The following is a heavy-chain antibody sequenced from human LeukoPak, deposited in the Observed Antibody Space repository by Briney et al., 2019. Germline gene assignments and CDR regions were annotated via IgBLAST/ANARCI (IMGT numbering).Heavy chain of an antibody. J-gene: IGHJ3*02. CDR2: IFYSGDT. D-gene: IGHD3-16*01. Sequence: SETLSLTCTVSGGSFSNYYWTWIRQSPGRGLEWIGYIFYSGDTNYNPSLKSRVTMSLDTSKNQFSLRLNSVTAADTAVYYCARDQLGDAVDIWGQRTMVTVSS. V-gene: IGHV4-59*01. CDR1: GGSFSNYY. CDR3: ARDQLGDAVDI.